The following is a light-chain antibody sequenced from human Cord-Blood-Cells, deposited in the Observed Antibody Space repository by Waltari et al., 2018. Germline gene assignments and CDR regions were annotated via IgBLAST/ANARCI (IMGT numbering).Light chain of an antibody. CDR1: SRDGGAYNY. J-gene: IGLJ3*02. CDR2: DVS. V-gene: IGLV2-14*01. CDR3: SSYTSSSTWV. Sequence: QSALTQPASVSGSPGPSITISCTGTSRDGGAYNYVSWYQQHPGKAPKLMIYDVSKRPSGVSNRFSGSKSGNTASLTISGLQAEDEADYYCSSYTSSSTWVFGGGTKLTVL.